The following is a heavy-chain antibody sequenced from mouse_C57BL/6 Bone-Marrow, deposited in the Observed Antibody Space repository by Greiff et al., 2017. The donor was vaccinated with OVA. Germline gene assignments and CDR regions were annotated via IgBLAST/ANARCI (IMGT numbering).Heavy chain of an antibody. V-gene: IGHV5-4*01. J-gene: IGHJ3*01. Sequence: EVMLVESGGGLVKPGGSLKLSCAASGFTFSSYAMSWVRQTPEKRLEWVATISDGGSYTYYPDNVKGRFTISRDNAKNNLYLQMSHLKSEDTAMYYCAREKPPWFAYWGQGTLVTVSA. CDR1: GFTFSSYA. CDR2: ISDGGSYT. CDR3: AREKPPWFAY.